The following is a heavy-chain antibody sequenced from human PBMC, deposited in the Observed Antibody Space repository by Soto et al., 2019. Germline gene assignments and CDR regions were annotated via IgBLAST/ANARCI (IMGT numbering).Heavy chain of an antibody. CDR3: ARVGCSGGSCYYGMDV. Sequence: SVKVSCKASGGTFSSYAISWVRQAPGQGLEWMGGIIPIFGTANYAQKFQGRVTITADESTGTAYMELSSLRSEDTAVYYCARVGCSGGSCYYGMDVWGQGTKVTVYS. V-gene: IGHV1-69*13. CDR2: IIPIFGTA. CDR1: GGTFSSYA. J-gene: IGHJ6*02. D-gene: IGHD2-15*01.